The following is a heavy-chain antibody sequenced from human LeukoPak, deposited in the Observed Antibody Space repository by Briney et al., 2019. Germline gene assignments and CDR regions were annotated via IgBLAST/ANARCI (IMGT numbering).Heavy chain of an antibody. CDR2: ISAYNGNT. V-gene: IGHV1-18*01. D-gene: IGHD5-18*01. J-gene: IGHJ4*02. CDR3: ARDQSGIYTAPGY. CDR1: GYTFTSYG. Sequence: ASVKVSCKASGYTFTSYGISWVRQAPGQGLEWMGWISAYNGNTNYAQKFQGRVTMTRDTSISTAYMELSRLRSDDTAVYYCARDQSGIYTAPGYWGQGTLVTVSS.